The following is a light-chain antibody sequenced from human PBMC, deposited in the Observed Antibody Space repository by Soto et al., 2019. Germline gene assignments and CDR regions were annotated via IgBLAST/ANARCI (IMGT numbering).Light chain of an antibody. J-gene: IGKJ2*01. CDR1: QSISTY. CDR3: QQSHSTLYT. CDR2: AAS. V-gene: IGKV1-39*01. Sequence: DIQMTQSPSSLSASVGDRVTITCRASQSISTYLSWYQQKPGKAPNLLIYAASSLQSGDPSRFSGSGSGTDFTLTISSLQPEDFGTYYCQQSHSTLYTYGQGTNLEIK.